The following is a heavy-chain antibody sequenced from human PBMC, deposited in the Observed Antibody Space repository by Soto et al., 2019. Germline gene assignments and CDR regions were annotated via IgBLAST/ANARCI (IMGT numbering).Heavy chain of an antibody. D-gene: IGHD6-19*01. CDR3: ARERAGKQDLYASYRSGRYQPLAGMHD. CDR2: TYYRSKWYN. Sequence: SQTLSLTCAISGDSVSSNSAAWNWIRQSPSGGLEWLGRTYYRSKWYNDYAVSVKSRITINPDTSKNQFSLQLNSVTPEDTALYYRARERAGKQDLYASYRSGRYQPLAGMHDGGPGTTDTVS. CDR1: GDSVSSNSAA. V-gene: IGHV6-1*01. J-gene: IGHJ6*02.